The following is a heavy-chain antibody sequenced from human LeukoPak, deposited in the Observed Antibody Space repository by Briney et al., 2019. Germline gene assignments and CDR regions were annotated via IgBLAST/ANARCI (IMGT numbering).Heavy chain of an antibody. CDR3: VRGTNDWTGIDY. D-gene: IGHD2-8*01. J-gene: IGHJ4*02. Sequence: GGSLRLSCAASGFTFGSYAMNWVRQAPGKGLEWVSSISTTGGRTHYADSVKGRFTISRDNARNTLYLQMNSLRVEDTAIYYCVRGTNDWTGIDYWGQGTLVTVSS. CDR2: ISTTGGRT. V-gene: IGHV3-23*01. CDR1: GFTFGSYA.